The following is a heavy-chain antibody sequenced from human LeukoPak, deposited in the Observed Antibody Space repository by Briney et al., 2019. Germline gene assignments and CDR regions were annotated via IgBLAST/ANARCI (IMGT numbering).Heavy chain of an antibody. CDR3: ARGYSGSSVDY. V-gene: IGHV1-46*01. J-gene: IGHJ4*02. CDR2: INPSGGST. CDR1: GYTFTSYH. Sequence: GAPVKVSCKASGYTFTSYHMHWVRQAPGQGPEWIGIINPSGGSTSYAQKFQGRVTMTRDTSTSTVYMDLSSLRSEATAVYYCARGYSGSSVDYWGQGTLVTVSS. D-gene: IGHD1-26*01.